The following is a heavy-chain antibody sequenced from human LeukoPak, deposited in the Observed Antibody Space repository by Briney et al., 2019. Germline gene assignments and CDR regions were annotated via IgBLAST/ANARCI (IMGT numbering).Heavy chain of an antibody. D-gene: IGHD2-15*01. CDR3: AKNLYCGGGSCYPSALGMDV. Sequence: PGGSLRLSCAASGFTFSSYAMSWVRQAPGRGLEWVSSISGIGNRTYYADSVKGRFTISRDNSKNTLFLQMNSLRAEDTAVYYCAKNLYCGGGSCYPSALGMDVWGQGTTVTVSS. J-gene: IGHJ6*02. CDR2: ISGIGNRT. CDR1: GFTFSSYA. V-gene: IGHV3-23*01.